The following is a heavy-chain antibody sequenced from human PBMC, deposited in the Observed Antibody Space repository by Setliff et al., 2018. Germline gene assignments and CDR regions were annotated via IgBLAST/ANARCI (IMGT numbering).Heavy chain of an antibody. CDR2: FDPEDGEM. CDR1: GYTLTELS. CDR3: ARGSYRTSNWFDP. D-gene: IGHD4-4*01. V-gene: IGHV1-24*01. J-gene: IGHJ5*02. Sequence: ASVKVSCKVSGYTLTELSMHWVRQAPGKGLEWMGGFDPEDGEMIYAQKFQGRVTMTEDTSTDTAYMELGSLRSEDTAVYYCARGSYRTSNWFDPWGQGTLVTVSS.